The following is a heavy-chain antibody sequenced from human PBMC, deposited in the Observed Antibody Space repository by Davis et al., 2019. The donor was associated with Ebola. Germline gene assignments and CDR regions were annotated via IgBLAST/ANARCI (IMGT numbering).Heavy chain of an antibody. D-gene: IGHD4-11*01. V-gene: IGHV5-51*01. Sequence: GGSLRLSCKGSGYSFTSYWIGWVRQMPGKGLEWMGIIYPGDSDTRYSPSFQGQVTISADKSNSTAYLQWSSLKASDTAMYYCARSQYLYYYYYGMDVWGQGTTVTVSS. CDR3: ARSQYLYYYYYGMDV. CDR1: GYSFTSYW. J-gene: IGHJ6*02. CDR2: IYPGDSDT.